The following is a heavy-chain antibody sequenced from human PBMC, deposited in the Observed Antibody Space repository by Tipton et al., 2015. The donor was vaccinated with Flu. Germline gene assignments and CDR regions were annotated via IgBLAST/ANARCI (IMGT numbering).Heavy chain of an antibody. CDR2: ISPGDSRG. CDR1: GYILSTDW. D-gene: IGHD6-19*01. Sequence: QLVQSGAEVTKPGKSLRISCEGSGYILSTDWIGWVRQMPGKGLEWMGAISPGDSRGTYSPPFQGQVTISVDRSINTAYLQWSSLKASDSAMYYCARGLFHSSGWPWYFDLWGRGTLVTVSS. CDR3: ARGLFHSSGWPWYFDL. V-gene: IGHV5-51*03. J-gene: IGHJ2*01.